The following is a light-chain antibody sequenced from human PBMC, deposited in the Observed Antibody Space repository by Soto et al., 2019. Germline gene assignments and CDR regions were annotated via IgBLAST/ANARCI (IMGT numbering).Light chain of an antibody. J-gene: IGKJ2*01. CDR3: QQYDGWPRT. CDR2: GAS. V-gene: IGKV3-15*01. CDR1: QSVRRN. Sequence: EILMTQSPATLSVSPGERVTLSCRASQSVRRNLAWYQQKLGQAPRLLIYGASTRATGIPARFSGSGSGTEFTLTISSLQSEDFASFYCQQYDGWPRTFGQGTKL.